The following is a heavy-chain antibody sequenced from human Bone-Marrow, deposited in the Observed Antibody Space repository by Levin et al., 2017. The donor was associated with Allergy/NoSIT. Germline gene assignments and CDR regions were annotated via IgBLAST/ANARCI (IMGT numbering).Heavy chain of an antibody. CDR2: INNDGTNT. V-gene: IGHV3-74*03. CDR1: GFTFSTHW. Sequence: GESLKISCTASGFTFSTHWMHWVRQAPGKGLVWVSHINNDGTNTTYADSVTGRFTISRDNAKNTLYLQMNSVRVEDTAVYYCARVAFNSRWFPRYFDLWGRGTLVTVSS. J-gene: IGHJ2*01. D-gene: IGHD6-13*01. CDR3: ARVAFNSRWFPRYFDL.